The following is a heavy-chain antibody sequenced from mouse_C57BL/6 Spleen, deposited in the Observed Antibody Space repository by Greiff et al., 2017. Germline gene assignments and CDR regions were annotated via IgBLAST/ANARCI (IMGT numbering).Heavy chain of an antibody. CDR1: GYTFTSYN. CDR2: IYPGNGDT. J-gene: IGHJ2*01. CDR3: ARRVFITTVVDYFDY. V-gene: IGHV1-12*01. Sequence: LQQSGAELVRPGASVKMSCKASGYTFTSYNMHWVKQTPRQGLEWIGAIYPGNGDTSYNQKFKGKATLTVDKSSSTAYMQLSSLTSEDSAVYFCARRVFITTVVDYFDYWGQGTTLTVSS. D-gene: IGHD1-1*01.